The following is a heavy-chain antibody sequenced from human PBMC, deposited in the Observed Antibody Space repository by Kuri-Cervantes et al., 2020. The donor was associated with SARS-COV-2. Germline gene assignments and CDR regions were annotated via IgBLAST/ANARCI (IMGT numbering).Heavy chain of an antibody. V-gene: IGHV1-69*02. Sequence: SVKVSCKASGGTFSSYTISWVRQAPGQGLEWMGRIIPILGIANYAQKFQGRVTITADKSTSTAYMELSSLRSEDTAVYYCARGHYCSGGSCYYASYYYCMDVWGKGTTVTVSS. CDR3: ARGHYCSGGSCYYASYYYCMDV. CDR1: GGTFSSYT. J-gene: IGHJ6*03. D-gene: IGHD2-15*01. CDR2: IIPILGIA.